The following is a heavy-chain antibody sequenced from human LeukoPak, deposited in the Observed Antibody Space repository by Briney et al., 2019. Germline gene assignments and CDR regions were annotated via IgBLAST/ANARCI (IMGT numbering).Heavy chain of an antibody. V-gene: IGHV3-74*01. J-gene: IGHJ3*02. Sequence: GGSLRLSCAASGFTFSSYWMYWVRQAPGKGLVWVSHINNDGSGTNYADSVKGRFTISRDNAKNTLYLQMNSLRAEDTAVYYCATETSAWSAFDIWGQGTMVTVSA. CDR3: ATETSAWSAFDI. D-gene: IGHD6-19*01. CDR2: INNDGSGT. CDR1: GFTFSSYW.